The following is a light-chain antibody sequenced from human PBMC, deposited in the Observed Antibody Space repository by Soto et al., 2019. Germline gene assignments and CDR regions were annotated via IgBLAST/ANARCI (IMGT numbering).Light chain of an antibody. CDR1: QSISSY. CDR3: QQSYRGIT. V-gene: IGKV1-39*01. CDR2: AAS. J-gene: IGKJ5*01. Sequence: DIQMTQSPSSLSASVGDRVTITCRASQSISSYLNWYQQKPGKAPKLLIYAASSLQSGVPSRFSGSGSGTDFTLTISSLQPEDFATYYCQQSYRGITFGQGTRLEIK.